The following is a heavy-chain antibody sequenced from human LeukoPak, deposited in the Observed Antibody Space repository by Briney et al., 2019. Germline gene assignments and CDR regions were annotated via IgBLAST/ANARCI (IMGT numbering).Heavy chain of an antibody. V-gene: IGHV1-8*01. J-gene: IGHJ4*02. D-gene: IGHD3-3*01. CDR1: GYTLTSYD. CDR2: MNPNSGNT. Sequence: GASVTVSCKSSGYTLTSYDINWVRQATGQGLEWMGWMNPNSGNTGYAQKFQGRVTMTRNTSISTAYMELSSLRSEDTAVYYCARGRITIFGVVTYPDDYWGQGTLVTVSS. CDR3: ARGRITIFGVVTYPDDY.